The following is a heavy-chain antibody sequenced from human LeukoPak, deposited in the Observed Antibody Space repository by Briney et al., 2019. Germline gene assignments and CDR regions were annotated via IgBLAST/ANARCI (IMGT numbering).Heavy chain of an antibody. CDR2: MNPNSGNT. V-gene: IGHV1-8*01. Sequence: GASVKVSCKASGYTFSSYDINWVRQATGQGLEWMGWMNPNSGNTGYAQKFQGRVTMTRNTSISTAYMELSSLRSEDTVVYYCARVDGYNAEFDYWGQGTLVTVSS. CDR3: ARVDGYNAEFDY. J-gene: IGHJ4*02. D-gene: IGHD5-24*01. CDR1: GYTFSSYD.